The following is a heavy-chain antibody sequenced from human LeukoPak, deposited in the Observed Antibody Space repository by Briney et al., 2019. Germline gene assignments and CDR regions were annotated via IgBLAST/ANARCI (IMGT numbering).Heavy chain of an antibody. V-gene: IGHV4-30-4*08. CDR2: IYYSGST. CDR3: ARTSRGYCSSTSCYFYYYYYYMDV. Sequence: SETLSLTCTVSGGSISSGDYYWSWIRQPPGKGLEWIGYIYYSGSTYYNPSLKSRVTISVDTSKNQFSLKLSSVTATDTAVYCCARTSRGYCSSTSCYFYYYYYYMDVWGKGTTVTVSS. J-gene: IGHJ6*03. D-gene: IGHD2-2*03. CDR1: GGSISSGDYY.